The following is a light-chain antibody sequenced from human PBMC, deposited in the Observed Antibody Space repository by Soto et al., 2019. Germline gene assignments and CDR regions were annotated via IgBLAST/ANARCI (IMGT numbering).Light chain of an antibody. J-gene: IGKJ1*01. Sequence: DIQMTQSPSSLSASVGDRFTITCRASQIIGNHLNWYRQKPGKPPDLLIYAASSLHSGVPSRFSGSGSGTDFTLTISSLQPEDFATFYCQQSYSSWTFGQGTKVDIK. V-gene: IGKV1-39*01. CDR2: AAS. CDR1: QIIGNH. CDR3: QQSYSSWT.